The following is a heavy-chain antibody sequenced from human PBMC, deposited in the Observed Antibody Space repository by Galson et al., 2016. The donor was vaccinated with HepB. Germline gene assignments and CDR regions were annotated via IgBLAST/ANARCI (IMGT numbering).Heavy chain of an antibody. V-gene: IGHV1-69*06. CDR3: AKVDILTGYYSYWFDY. CDR2: IIPIFGAP. D-gene: IGHD3-9*01. J-gene: IGHJ4*02. Sequence: SVKVSCKASGGTFSSYAFSWVRQAPGQGLEWMGKIIPIFGAPIYAQKFQGRVTITADTSTSTAYMELSSLRSEDTALYYCAKVDILTGYYSYWFDYWGQGTLVTVSS. CDR1: GGTFSSYA.